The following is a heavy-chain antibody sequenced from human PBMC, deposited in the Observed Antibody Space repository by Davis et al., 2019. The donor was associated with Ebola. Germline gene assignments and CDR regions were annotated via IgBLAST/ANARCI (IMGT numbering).Heavy chain of an antibody. V-gene: IGHV1-69*13. CDR3: ARDPPSEWLYYYYGMDV. D-gene: IGHD3-3*01. CDR1: GGTFSSYA. CDR2: IIPIFGTA. Sequence: AASVKVSCKASGGTFSSYAISWVRQAPGQGLEWMGGIIPIFGTANYAQKFQSRVTITADESTSTAYMELSSLRSEDTAVYYCARDPPSEWLYYYYGMDVWGQGTTVTVSS. J-gene: IGHJ6*02.